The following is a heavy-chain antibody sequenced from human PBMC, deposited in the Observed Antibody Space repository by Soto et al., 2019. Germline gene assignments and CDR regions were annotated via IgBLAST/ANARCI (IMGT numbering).Heavy chain of an antibody. D-gene: IGHD6-6*01. V-gene: IGHV4-4*02. CDR2: TYHSGST. CDR1: GGSISSSNW. Sequence: SETLSLTCAVSGGSISSSNWWSWVRQPPGKGLEWIGETYHSGSTNYNPSLKSRVTISVDKSKNQFSLKLSSVTAADTAVYYCARARYSSSSSWYYYYGMDVWGQGTTVT. J-gene: IGHJ6*02. CDR3: ARARYSSSSSWYYYYGMDV.